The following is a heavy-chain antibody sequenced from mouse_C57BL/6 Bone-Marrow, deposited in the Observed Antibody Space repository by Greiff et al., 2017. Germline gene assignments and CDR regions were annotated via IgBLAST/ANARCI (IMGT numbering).Heavy chain of an antibody. CDR3: ATLYYDYESKDY. D-gene: IGHD2-4*01. CDR1: GYTFTSYW. Sequence: VQLQQPGAELVRPGSSVKLSCKASGYTFTSYWMHWVKQRPIQGLEWIGNIDPSDSETHYNQKFKDKATLTVDKSSSTAYMQLSSLTSEDSAVYYCATLYYDYESKDYWGQGTTLTVSS. CDR2: IDPSDSET. J-gene: IGHJ2*01. V-gene: IGHV1-52*01.